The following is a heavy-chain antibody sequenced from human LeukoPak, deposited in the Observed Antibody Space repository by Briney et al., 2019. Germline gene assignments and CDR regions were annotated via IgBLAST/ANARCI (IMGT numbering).Heavy chain of an antibody. V-gene: IGHV3-23*01. CDR1: GFTFSSYA. D-gene: IGHD4-17*01. Sequence: PGGSLRLSCAASGFTFSSYAMSWVRQALGKGLEWVSAISGSGGSTYYADSVKGRFTISRDNSKNTLYLQMNSLRAEDTAVYYCVKFTTVTTDKLRCNYFDYWGQGTLVTVSS. J-gene: IGHJ4*02. CDR3: VKFTTVTTDKLRCNYFDY. CDR2: ISGSGGST.